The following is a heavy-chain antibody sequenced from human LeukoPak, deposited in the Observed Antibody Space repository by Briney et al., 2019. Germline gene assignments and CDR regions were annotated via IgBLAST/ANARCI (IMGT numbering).Heavy chain of an antibody. J-gene: IGHJ4*02. CDR2: ISGSGDST. CDR3: ARKDSGWYDY. D-gene: IGHD6-19*01. Sequence: GGSLRLSCAASGFTFSSYVMSWVRQAPGKGLECVSVISGSGDSTYYAGSVKGRFTISRDNSKNTVYLQMNSLRAEDTAMYYCARKDSGWYDYWGQGTLVTVSS. V-gene: IGHV3-23*01. CDR1: GFTFSSYV.